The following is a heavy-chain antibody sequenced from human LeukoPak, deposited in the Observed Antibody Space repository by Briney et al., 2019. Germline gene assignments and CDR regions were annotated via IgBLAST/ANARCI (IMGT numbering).Heavy chain of an antibody. CDR3: ARGEHSVDS. J-gene: IGHJ4*02. D-gene: IGHD1/OR15-1a*01. V-gene: IGHV4-4*07. Sequence: SVTLSLTCTVSGGAIRSHYWNWIRQPAGKGLEWIGRIYSSGYTNDNPFLKSRITMSVDMSKNQFSLRLNSVTAADTAVYYCARGEHSVDSWGQGMLVTVSS. CDR1: GGAIRSHY. CDR2: IYSSGYT.